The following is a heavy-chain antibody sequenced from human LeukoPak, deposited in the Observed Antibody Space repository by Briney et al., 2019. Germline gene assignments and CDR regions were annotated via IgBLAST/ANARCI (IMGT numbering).Heavy chain of an antibody. V-gene: IGHV3-23*01. CDR3: ARRGYGSGSYYFDY. J-gene: IGHJ4*02. CDR1: GFTFTTYA. CDR2: ISNSGGST. D-gene: IGHD3-10*01. Sequence: GGSLRLSCAASGFTFTTYAMSWVRQAPGRGLEWVSAISNSGGSTYYADCVKGWFTISRDNSNNTMYLQINILRGEDMAIYYCARRGYGSGSYYFDYWGQGTLVTVSS.